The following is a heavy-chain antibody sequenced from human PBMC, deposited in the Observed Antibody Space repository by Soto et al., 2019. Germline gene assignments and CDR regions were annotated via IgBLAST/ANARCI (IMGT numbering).Heavy chain of an antibody. CDR1: GFTVSSNY. CDR2: IYSGGST. Sequence: EVQLVESGGGLVQPGGSLRLSCAASGFTVSSNYMSWVRQAPGKGLEWVSVIYSGGSTYYADSVKGRFTISRDNSKNTLYLQMNGLGAEDTAVYYCAREATMVRGSWVYYDGMDVWGQGTTVTVSS. D-gene: IGHD3-10*01. V-gene: IGHV3-66*01. J-gene: IGHJ6*02. CDR3: AREATMVRGSWVYYDGMDV.